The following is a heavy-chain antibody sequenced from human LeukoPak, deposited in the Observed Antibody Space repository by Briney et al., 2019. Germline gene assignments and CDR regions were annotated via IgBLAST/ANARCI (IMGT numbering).Heavy chain of an antibody. CDR3: ARGYIPAAGRAFDI. CDR1: GFSFSSYG. CDR2: IWYDGRNK. Sequence: TGGSLRLSCAASGFSFSSYGMHWVRQAPGKGLEWVAVIWYDGRNKYYGDSVKGRFAISRDNSKNTLYLQMNSLRGEDTAVYYCARGYIPAAGRAFDIWGQGTMVTVSS. D-gene: IGHD6-13*01. J-gene: IGHJ3*02. V-gene: IGHV3-33*01.